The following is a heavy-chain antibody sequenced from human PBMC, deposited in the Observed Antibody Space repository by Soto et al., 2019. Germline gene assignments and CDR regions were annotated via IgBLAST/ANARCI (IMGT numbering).Heavy chain of an antibody. CDR2: IIPIFGTA. CDR1: GGTFSSYA. CDR3: ARIGYCSGGSCWGYYYRMDV. V-gene: IGHV1-69*01. Sequence: QVQLVQSGAEVKKPGSSVKVSCKASGGTFSSYAISWVRQAPGQGLEWMGGIIPIFGTANYTQKFQGRVTITADESTSTAYMELSSLRSEDTAVYYCARIGYCSGGSCWGYYYRMDVWGQGTTVTVSS. J-gene: IGHJ6*02. D-gene: IGHD2-15*01.